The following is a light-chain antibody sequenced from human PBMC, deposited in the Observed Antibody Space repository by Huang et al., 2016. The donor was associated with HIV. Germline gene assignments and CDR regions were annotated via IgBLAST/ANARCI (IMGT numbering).Light chain of an antibody. J-gene: IGKJ2*01. V-gene: IGKV3-15*01. Sequence: VMMSQSPATLAASPGERVTLSCGASQSVNTNLACYQQKPGQPPRLLIYAASTRATGVPARFAGSGSGTEFTLNIDSLQSDDFAVYYCQQYNKWPPEYTFGQGTRLEIK. CDR3: QQYNKWPPEYT. CDR1: QSVNTN. CDR2: AAS.